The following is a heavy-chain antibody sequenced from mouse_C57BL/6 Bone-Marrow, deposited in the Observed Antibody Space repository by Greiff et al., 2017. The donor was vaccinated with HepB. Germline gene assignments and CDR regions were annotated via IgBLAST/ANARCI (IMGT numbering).Heavy chain of an antibody. Sequence: EVKLQESGAELVRPGASVKLSCTASGFNIKDDYMHWVKQRPEQGLEWIGWIDPENGDTEYASKFQGTATITADTSSNTAYLQLSSLTSEDTAVYYCIHDGYYGMDYWGQGTSVTVSS. CDR1: GFNIKDDY. CDR2: IDPENGDT. D-gene: IGHD2-3*01. CDR3: IHDGYYGMDY. V-gene: IGHV14-4*01. J-gene: IGHJ4*01.